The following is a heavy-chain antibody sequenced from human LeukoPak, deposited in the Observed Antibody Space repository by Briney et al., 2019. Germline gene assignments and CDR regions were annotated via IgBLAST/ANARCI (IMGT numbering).Heavy chain of an antibody. CDR1: GLTFSSYA. J-gene: IGHJ6*03. Sequence: GGSLRLSCAASGLTFSSYAMSWVRQAPGKGLEWVSAISGSGGSTYYADSVKGRFTISRDNSKNTLYLQMNSLRAEDTAVYYCAKDAPVLRYFDWANYYYYMDVWGKGTTVTVSS. CDR3: AKDAPVLRYFDWANYYYYMDV. D-gene: IGHD3-9*01. V-gene: IGHV3-23*01. CDR2: ISGSGGST.